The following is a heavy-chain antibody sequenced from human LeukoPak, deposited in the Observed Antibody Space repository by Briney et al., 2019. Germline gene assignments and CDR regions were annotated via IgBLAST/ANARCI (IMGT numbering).Heavy chain of an antibody. Sequence: GGSLRLSCSASGFTFNNYAMYWVRQAPGKELEQVSITHGNGGNTYYADSVKGRFTISRDYSRNTLYLQLSSLRVEDTAVYYCVRDNYGMDVWAKGPRSPSP. CDR1: GFTFNNYA. CDR3: VRDNYGMDV. D-gene: IGHD2-15*01. CDR2: THGNGGNT. J-gene: IGHJ6*02. V-gene: IGHV3-64D*06.